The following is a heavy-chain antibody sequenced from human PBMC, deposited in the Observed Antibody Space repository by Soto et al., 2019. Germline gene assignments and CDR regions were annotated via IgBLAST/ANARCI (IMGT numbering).Heavy chain of an antibody. D-gene: IGHD3-10*02. Sequence: QVQLVQSGAAVKKPGASLKVSCKTSGYTFSDYYMHWVRQAPGQGLEWMGWINPDNDGTNYAQKFHGTISMTGDTSITTAYLELSGLRYDDTAIYYCARSVRGHDAFDIWGQGTMVTVSS. CDR3: ARSVRGHDAFDI. CDR2: INPDNDGT. CDR1: GYTFSDYY. J-gene: IGHJ3*02. V-gene: IGHV1-2*02.